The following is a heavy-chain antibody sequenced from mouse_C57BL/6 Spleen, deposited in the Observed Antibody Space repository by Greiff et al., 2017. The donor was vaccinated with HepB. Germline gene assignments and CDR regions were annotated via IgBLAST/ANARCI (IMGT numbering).Heavy chain of an antibody. CDR1: GFTFSNYW. CDR2: IRLKSDNYAT. V-gene: IGHV6-3*01. J-gene: IGHJ1*03. Sequence: EVKVEESGGGLVQPGGSMKLSCVASGFTFSNYWMNWVRQSPEKGLEWVAQIRLKSDNYATHYAESVKGRFTISRDDSKSSVYLQMNNLRAEDTGIYYCTGPYYGSRGGYFDVWGTGTTVTVSS. CDR3: TGPYYGSRGGYFDV. D-gene: IGHD1-1*01.